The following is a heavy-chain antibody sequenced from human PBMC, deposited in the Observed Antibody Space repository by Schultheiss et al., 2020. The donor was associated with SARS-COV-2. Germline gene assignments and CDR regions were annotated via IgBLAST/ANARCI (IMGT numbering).Heavy chain of an antibody. CDR2: INCLSGST. V-gene: IGHV1-46*01. Sequence: ASVKVSCKASGYTFTGYYMHWVRQAPGQGLEWLAEINCLSGSTSYSEKFQGRLTMTRDTSTSTIFMELSSLTSDDTAVYYCARGNTQLRTWFDPWGQGTLVTVSS. D-gene: IGHD3-3*01. CDR1: GYTFTGYY. J-gene: IGHJ5*02. CDR3: ARGNTQLRTWFDP.